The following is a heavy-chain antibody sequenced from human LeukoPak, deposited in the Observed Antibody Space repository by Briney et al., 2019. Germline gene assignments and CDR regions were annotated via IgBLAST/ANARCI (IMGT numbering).Heavy chain of an antibody. D-gene: IGHD3-10*01. V-gene: IGHV3-23*01. CDR1: GFTFSNFA. J-gene: IGHJ4*02. Sequence: GGSLRLSCAASGFTFSNFAMSWVRQAPRKGLKWVSAISGGGGNTYYTDSVKGRFIISRDNSKNTLSLQMNSLRAEDTAVYYCAKDGKYGSGSLDYWGQGTLVTVSS. CDR3: AKDGKYGSGSLDY. CDR2: ISGGGGNT.